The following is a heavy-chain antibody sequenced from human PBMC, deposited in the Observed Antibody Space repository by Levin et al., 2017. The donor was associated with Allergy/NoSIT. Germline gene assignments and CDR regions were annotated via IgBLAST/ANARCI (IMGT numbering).Heavy chain of an antibody. CDR2: IWYDGSNK. V-gene: IGHV3-33*01. J-gene: IGHJ4*02. D-gene: IGHD3-10*01. Sequence: PSETLSLTCAASGFTFSSYGMHWVRQAPGKGLEWVAVIWYDGSNKYYADSVKGRFTISRDNSKNTLYLQMNSLRAEDTAVYYCARYGSGSYQDYWGQGTLVTVSS. CDR1: GFTFSSYG. CDR3: ARYGSGSYQDY.